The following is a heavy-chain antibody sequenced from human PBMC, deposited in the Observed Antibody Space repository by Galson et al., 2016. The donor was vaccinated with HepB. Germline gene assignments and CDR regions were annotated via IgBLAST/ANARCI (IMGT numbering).Heavy chain of an antibody. Sequence: SLRLSCAASGLRFSSYGMHWVRQAPGKGLEWVAVISHDGRKKYYADSVQGRFTISRDNSKNTLYLQMNSLRAEDTAVYYCAKAKLWFGELLPGDWGQGTLVIVSS. CDR1: GLRFSSYG. V-gene: IGHV3-30*18. CDR3: AKAKLWFGELLPGD. J-gene: IGHJ4*02. D-gene: IGHD3-10*01. CDR2: ISHDGRKK.